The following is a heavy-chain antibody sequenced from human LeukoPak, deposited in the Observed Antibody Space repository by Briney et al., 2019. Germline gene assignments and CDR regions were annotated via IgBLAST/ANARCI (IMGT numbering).Heavy chain of an antibody. CDR3: ARDGAPFDS. J-gene: IGHJ4*02. Sequence: PGGSLRLSCAASGFTFRSYWMSWVRQAPGKGLEWVANIKQDGSEKYYVDSVRGRCTISGDNAKNSLYLQMNSLRAEDTAVYYCARDGAPFDSWGQGTLVTVSS. D-gene: IGHD4/OR15-4a*01. CDR1: GFTFRSYW. V-gene: IGHV3-7*01. CDR2: IKQDGSEK.